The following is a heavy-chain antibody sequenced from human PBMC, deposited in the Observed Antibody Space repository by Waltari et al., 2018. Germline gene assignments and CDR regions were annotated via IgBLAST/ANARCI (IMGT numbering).Heavy chain of an antibody. D-gene: IGHD3-16*01. Sequence: EMQLVQSVGGLFQPGGSLRLSCQVSVFSVTANYFTWVREAPGKGLEWVSVINPDGSTDYADSVKGRFSISRHQSENTVYLEMNSVRPEDTGVYFCARELGLFVDPWGQGSQVIVSS. CDR2: INPDGST. J-gene: IGHJ5*02. V-gene: IGHV3-53*01. CDR1: VFSVTANY. CDR3: ARELGLFVDP.